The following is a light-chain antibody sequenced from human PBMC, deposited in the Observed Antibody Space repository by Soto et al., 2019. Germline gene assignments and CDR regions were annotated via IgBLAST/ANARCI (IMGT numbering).Light chain of an antibody. CDR2: WAS. Sequence: DIVMTQSPDSLAVSLGERATINCKSSQSVLYSSNNKNYLAWYQQKPGQPPKLLIYWASTRESGVPDRFSGSGSGTDFTLTISGLQAEDVALYYCQQYYSTPPTFGQGTRLEIK. J-gene: IGKJ5*01. CDR1: QSVLYSSNNKNY. V-gene: IGKV4-1*01. CDR3: QQYYSTPPT.